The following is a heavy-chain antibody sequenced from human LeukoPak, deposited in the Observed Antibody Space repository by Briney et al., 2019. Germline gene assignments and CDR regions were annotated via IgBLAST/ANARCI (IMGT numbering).Heavy chain of an antibody. J-gene: IGHJ2*01. D-gene: IGHD1-14*01. Sequence: SQTLSLTCTVSGGSISSGSYYWSWIRQPAGKGLEWIGRIYTSGSTNYNPSLKSRVTISVDTSKNQFSLKLSSVTAADTAVYYCAGVFLNHYWYFDLWGRGTLVTVSS. V-gene: IGHV4-61*02. CDR1: GGSISSGSYY. CDR3: AGVFLNHYWYFDL. CDR2: IYTSGST.